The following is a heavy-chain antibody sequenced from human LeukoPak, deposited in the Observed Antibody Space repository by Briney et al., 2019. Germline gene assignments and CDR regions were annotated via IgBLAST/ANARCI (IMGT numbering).Heavy chain of an antibody. Sequence: GGSLRLSCAASGFTFSSTSMSWVRQAPGKGLEWVAVTVGGGDGTYYADSVKGRFTISRDNSKNTLYLQMNSLRAEDTAVYYCARDLRRGDSSSLGYWGQGTLVTVSS. CDR2: TVGGGDGT. CDR1: GFTFSSTS. J-gene: IGHJ4*02. D-gene: IGHD6-13*01. V-gene: IGHV3-23*01. CDR3: ARDLRRGDSSSLGY.